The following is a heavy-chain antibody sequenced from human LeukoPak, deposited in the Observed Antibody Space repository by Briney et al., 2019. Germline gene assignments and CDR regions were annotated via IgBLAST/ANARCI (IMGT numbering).Heavy chain of an antibody. CDR3: ARGLPTYYYDSSGLNWFDP. Sequence: GGSLRLSCAASGFTFSSYWMHWVRQAPGKGLVWVSRINSDGSSTSYADSVKGRFTISRDNAKNTLYLQMNSLRAEDTAVYYCARGLPTYYYDSSGLNWFDPWGQGTLVTVSS. V-gene: IGHV3-74*01. CDR1: GFTFSSYW. J-gene: IGHJ5*02. D-gene: IGHD3-22*01. CDR2: INSDGSST.